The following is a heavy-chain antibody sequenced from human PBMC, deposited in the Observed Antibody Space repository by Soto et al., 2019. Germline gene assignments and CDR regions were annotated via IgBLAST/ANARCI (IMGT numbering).Heavy chain of an antibody. J-gene: IGHJ4*02. CDR3: ARDLAKGGGSAGFDY. CDR2: INPQSGGT. D-gene: IGHD1-26*01. V-gene: IGHV1-2*02. CDR1: GYTFIVYY. Sequence: QVQLVQSGAQVKKPGASVNVSCKASGYTFIVYYMHWVRQAPGQGLEWMGWINPQSGGTMYPQKFQGRVTMTWDTSISTAYMALTRLRSDDTAVYYCARDLAKGGGSAGFDYWGQGTLVTVSS.